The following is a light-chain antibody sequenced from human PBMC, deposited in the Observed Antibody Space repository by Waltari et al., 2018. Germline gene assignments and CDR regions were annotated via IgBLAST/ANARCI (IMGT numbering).Light chain of an antibody. J-gene: IGLJ2*01. V-gene: IGLV3-9*01. Sequence: SYELTQPLSVSVALGRPATITCGVNNIGSNNVHWYQQKPGQAPVLVIYRDSNRPSGIPERFSGSNSGNTATLTISRAQAGDEADYYCQVWDSSTVVFGGGTKLTVL. CDR1: NIGSNN. CDR3: QVWDSSTVV. CDR2: RDS.